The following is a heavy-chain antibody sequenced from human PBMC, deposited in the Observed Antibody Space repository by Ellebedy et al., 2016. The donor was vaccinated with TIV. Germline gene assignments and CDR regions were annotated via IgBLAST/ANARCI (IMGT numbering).Heavy chain of an antibody. CDR3: ARAEPGQLSYYYYYYMDV. V-gene: IGHV4-61*02. CDR1: GGSISSGSYY. CDR2: IYTSGST. J-gene: IGHJ6*03. Sequence: LRLXCTVSGGSISSGSYYWSWIRQPAGKGLEWIGRIYTSGSTNYNPSLKSRVTMSVDTSKNQFSLKLSSVTAADTAVYYCARAEPGQLSYYYYYYMDVWGKGTTVTVSS. D-gene: IGHD5-18*01.